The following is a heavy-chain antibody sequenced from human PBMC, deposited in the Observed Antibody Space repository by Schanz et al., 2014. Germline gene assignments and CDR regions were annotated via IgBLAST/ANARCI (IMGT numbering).Heavy chain of an antibody. CDR3: TTETIAMAGTFSI. CDR2: INTNTGNP. Sequence: QAQLVQSGAEVKKPGSSVKVSCKASGDIFTSYTISWVRQAPGQGLEWVGWINTNTGNPTYAQGFTGRFVFSLDTSVSTAYLQISSLKAEDTAAYYCTTETIAMAGTFSIWGQGTLVTVSS. D-gene: IGHD6-19*01. V-gene: IGHV7-4-1*02. J-gene: IGHJ4*02. CDR1: GDIFTSYT.